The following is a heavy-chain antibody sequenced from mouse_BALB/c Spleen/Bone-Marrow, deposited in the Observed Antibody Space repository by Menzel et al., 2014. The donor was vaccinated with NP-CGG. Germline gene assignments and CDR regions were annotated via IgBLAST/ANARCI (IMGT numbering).Heavy chain of an antibody. CDR1: GFTFSSYT. CDR2: ISNGGGST. D-gene: IGHD1-1*01. Sequence: EVKLVESGGGLVQPGGSLKLSCAAFGFTFSSYTMSWVRQTPEKRLEWVAYISNGGGSTYYPDTVKGRFTISRDNAKNTLYLQMSSLKSEDTAMYYCARHGYYGSRAMDYWGQGTSVTVSS. CDR3: ARHGYYGSRAMDY. J-gene: IGHJ4*01. V-gene: IGHV5-12-2*01.